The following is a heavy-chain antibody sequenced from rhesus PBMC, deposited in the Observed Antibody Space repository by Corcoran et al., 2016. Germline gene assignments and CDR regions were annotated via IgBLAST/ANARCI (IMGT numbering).Heavy chain of an antibody. CDR3: AREETYYEDDYGYDRDYFDY. CDR2: SRSGGST. V-gene: IGHV4-160*01. J-gene: IGHJ4*01. CDR1: GGSISSNY. Sequence: QVQLQQWGEGLVKPSETLSLTCAVYGGSISSNYWSWIRQPPGKGLEWIGRSRSGGSTNYNPSLKSRVTISIDTSKNQFSLKLSSVTAADTAVYYCAREETYYEDDYGYDRDYFDYWGQGVLVTVSS. D-gene: IGHD3-9*01.